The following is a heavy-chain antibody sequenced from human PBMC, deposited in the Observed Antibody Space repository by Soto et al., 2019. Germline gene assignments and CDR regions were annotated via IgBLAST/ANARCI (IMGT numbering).Heavy chain of an antibody. D-gene: IGHD2-2*01. V-gene: IGHV3-23*01. CDR1: GFTFRSYS. CDR3: ARAGGLKYCITLSCLLFDL. CDR2: IGGSGSNT. Sequence: PGGSLRLSCAASGFTFRSYSMTWVRQAPGKGLEWVSAIGGSGSNTYYADSVKGRFTISRDNSNSTLYLQMNSLRADDTAVYYCARAGGLKYCITLSCLLFDLWGLGTLVTVSS. J-gene: IGHJ4*02.